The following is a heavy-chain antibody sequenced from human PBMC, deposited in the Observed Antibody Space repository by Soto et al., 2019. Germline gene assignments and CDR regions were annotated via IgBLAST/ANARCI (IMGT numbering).Heavy chain of an antibody. CDR3: ATGGHNDGYNFYHGMDV. CDR2: VIPLFDTA. V-gene: IGHV1-69*13. Sequence: QVQLVQSGAEVKRPGASVKVSCRASGYTFVDYALHWVRQAPGQGLEWLGGVIPLFDTAYYAQIFRGRLRISADGATTTAYMELSGLTSADTAVYFCATGGHNDGYNFYHGMDVWGQGTTVTVS. D-gene: IGHD3-16*01. CDR1: GYTFVDYA. J-gene: IGHJ6*02.